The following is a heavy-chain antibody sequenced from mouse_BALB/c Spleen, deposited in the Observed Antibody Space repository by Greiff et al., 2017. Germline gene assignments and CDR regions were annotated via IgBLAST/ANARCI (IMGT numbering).Heavy chain of an antibody. D-gene: IGHD2-4*01. CDR1: GYTFTSYW. Sequence: VQLQESGAELARPGASVKLSCKASGYTFTSYWMQWVKQRPGQGLEWIGAIYPGDGDTRYTQKFKGKATLTADKSSSTAYMQLSSLASEDSAVYYCARARGYDYDAFAYWGQGTLVTVSA. J-gene: IGHJ3*01. CDR2: IYPGDGDT. V-gene: IGHV1-87*01. CDR3: ARARGYDYDAFAY.